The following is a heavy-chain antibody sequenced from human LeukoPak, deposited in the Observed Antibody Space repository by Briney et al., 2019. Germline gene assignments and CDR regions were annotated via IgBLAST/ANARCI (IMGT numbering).Heavy chain of an antibody. Sequence: PGRSLRLSCAASGFSFRSHGMHWVRQAPGKGLEWVAFIRFDGSSKYYPDSVKGRFTISRDNAKNSLYLQMNSLRAEDMALYYCAKDYGDNMVRGVITPGCAFDIWGQGTMVTVSS. D-gene: IGHD3-10*01. V-gene: IGHV3-30*02. J-gene: IGHJ3*02. CDR1: GFSFRSHG. CDR3: AKDYGDNMVRGVITPGCAFDI. CDR2: IRFDGSSK.